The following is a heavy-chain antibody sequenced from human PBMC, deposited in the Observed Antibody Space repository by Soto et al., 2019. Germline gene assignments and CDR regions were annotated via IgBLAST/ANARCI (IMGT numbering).Heavy chain of an antibody. Sequence: ASVKVSCKASGYTFTSYAMHWVRHAPGQRLEWMGWINAGNGNTKYSQKFQGRVTITRDTSASTAYMELSSLRSEDTAVYYCARGDTMIVEFDYWGQGTLVTVSS. D-gene: IGHD3-22*01. CDR1: GYTFTSYA. J-gene: IGHJ4*02. CDR3: ARGDTMIVEFDY. V-gene: IGHV1-3*01. CDR2: INAGNGNT.